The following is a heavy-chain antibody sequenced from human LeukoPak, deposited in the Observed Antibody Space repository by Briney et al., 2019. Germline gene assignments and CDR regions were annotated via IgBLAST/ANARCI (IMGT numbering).Heavy chain of an antibody. D-gene: IGHD6-13*01. J-gene: IGHJ4*02. CDR2: IYYSGST. CDR3: ARWVAAAGTPYYFDY. CDR1: GGSFSGYY. V-gene: IGHV4-31*11. Sequence: SETLSLTCAVYGGSFSGYYWSWIRQHPGKGLEWIGYIYYSGSTYYNPSLKSRVTISVGTSKNQFSLKLSSVTAADTAVYYCARWVAAAGTPYYFDYWGQGTLVTVSS.